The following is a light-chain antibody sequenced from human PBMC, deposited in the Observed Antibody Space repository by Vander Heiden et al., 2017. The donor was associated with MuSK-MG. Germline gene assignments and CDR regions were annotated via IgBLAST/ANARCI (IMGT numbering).Light chain of an antibody. Sequence: DIQMTQSPPSLSASVGDRVTITCRASQSISSYLNWYQQKPGKAPKLLIYAASSLQSGVPSRFSGSGSGTDFTLTISMLQPEDFATYYCQQSDSTPLTFGGGTKVEIK. CDR1: QSISSY. CDR2: AAS. V-gene: IGKV1-39*01. J-gene: IGKJ4*01. CDR3: QQSDSTPLT.